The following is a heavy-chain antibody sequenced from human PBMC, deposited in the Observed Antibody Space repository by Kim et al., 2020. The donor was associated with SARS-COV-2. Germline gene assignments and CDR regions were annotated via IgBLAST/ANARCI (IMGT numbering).Heavy chain of an antibody. J-gene: IGHJ4*02. CDR1: GFTFSDYY. Sequence: GGSLRLSCAASGFTFSDYYMSWIRQAPGKGLEWVSYISSSGSTIYYADSVKGRFTISRDNAKNSLYLQMNSLRAEDTAVYYCAREGASYDYVWGSYRYPTDIIDYWGQGTLVTVSS. V-gene: IGHV3-11*01. CDR3: AREGASYDYVWGSYRYPTDIIDY. D-gene: IGHD3-16*02. CDR2: ISSSGSTI.